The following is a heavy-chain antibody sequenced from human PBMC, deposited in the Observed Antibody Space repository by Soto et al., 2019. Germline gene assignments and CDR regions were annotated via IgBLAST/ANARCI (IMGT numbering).Heavy chain of an antibody. J-gene: IGHJ6*02. Sequence: QVQLVESGGGVAQPGRSLRLFCAASGFTLSSYSLHWVRQSPGKGLEWVAAISSDGTEKHYADSVKGRFTISRDNSKNTLSLQLNSLRTEDTAVCYCARMFGFSYGPANRGMDVWGQGTTVTVSS. CDR1: GFTLSSYS. CDR3: ARMFGFSYGPANRGMDV. V-gene: IGHV3-30*04. D-gene: IGHD5-18*01. CDR2: ISSDGTEK.